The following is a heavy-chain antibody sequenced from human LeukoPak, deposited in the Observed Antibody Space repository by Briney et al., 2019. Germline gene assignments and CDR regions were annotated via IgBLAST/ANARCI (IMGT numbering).Heavy chain of an antibody. Sequence: PSETLSLTCTVSGGSISSYYWSWIRQPPGKGLEWIGYIYYSGSTNYNPSLKSRVTISVDTSKNQFSLKLSSVTAADTAVYYCARDVLSGFDYWGQRTLVTVSS. V-gene: IGHV4-59*01. D-gene: IGHD3-16*01. CDR1: GGSISSYY. J-gene: IGHJ4*02. CDR3: ARDVLSGFDY. CDR2: IYYSGST.